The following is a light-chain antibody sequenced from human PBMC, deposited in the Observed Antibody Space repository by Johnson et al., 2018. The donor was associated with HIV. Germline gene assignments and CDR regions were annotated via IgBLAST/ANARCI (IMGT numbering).Light chain of an antibody. J-gene: IGLJ1*01. CDR1: SSNIGNNY. Sequence: QSVLTQPPSVSAAPGQKVTISCSGSSSNIGNNYVSWYRQLPGTAPKLLIYENNKRPLGIPDRFSGSKSGTSATLGITGLQTGDEADFYCGTWDTSLSAFVLGTGTKVTV. V-gene: IGLV1-51*02. CDR3: GTWDTSLSAFV. CDR2: ENN.